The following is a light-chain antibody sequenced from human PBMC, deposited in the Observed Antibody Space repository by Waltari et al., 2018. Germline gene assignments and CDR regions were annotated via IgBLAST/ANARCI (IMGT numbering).Light chain of an antibody. V-gene: IGLV3-10*01. CDR2: EDS. J-gene: IGLJ1*01. CDR1: ALPKKY. Sequence: SYELTQPPSVSVSPGQTARIPCSGDALPKKYAYWYQQKSGQAPVLVLYEDSKRPPGIPERFSGSSSGTMATLTISGAQVEDEADYYCYSTDSSGNHRIFGTGTKVTVL. CDR3: YSTDSSGNHRI.